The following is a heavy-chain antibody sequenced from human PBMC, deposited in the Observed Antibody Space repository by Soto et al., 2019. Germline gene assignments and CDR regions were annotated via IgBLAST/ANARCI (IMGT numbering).Heavy chain of an antibody. CDR1: GLTFSSYA. J-gene: IGHJ4*02. Sequence: GGSLRLSCAASGLTFSSYAMSWVRQAPGKGLEWVSAISGSGGSTYYADSVKGRFTISRDNSKNTLYLQMNSLRAEDTAVYYCAKHLGGPYGDSDFDYWGQGTLVTVSS. V-gene: IGHV3-23*01. D-gene: IGHD4-17*01. CDR3: AKHLGGPYGDSDFDY. CDR2: ISGSGGST.